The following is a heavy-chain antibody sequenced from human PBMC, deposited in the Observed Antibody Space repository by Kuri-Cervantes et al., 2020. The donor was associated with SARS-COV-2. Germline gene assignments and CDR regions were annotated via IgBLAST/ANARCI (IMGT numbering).Heavy chain of an antibody. Sequence: SCTVSGGSISSGDYYWSWIRQPPGKGLEWIGYIYYSGSTYYNPSLKSRVTISVDTSKNQFSLKVSSVTAADTAVYYCARGKGGDNDWFDPWGQGTLVTVSS. CDR3: ARGKGGDNDWFDP. CDR1: GGSISSGDYY. J-gene: IGHJ5*02. CDR2: IYYSGST. V-gene: IGHV4-30-4*08. D-gene: IGHD1-26*01.